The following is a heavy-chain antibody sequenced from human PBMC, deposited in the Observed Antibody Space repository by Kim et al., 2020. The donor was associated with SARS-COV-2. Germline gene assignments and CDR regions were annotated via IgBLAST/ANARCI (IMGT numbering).Heavy chain of an antibody. D-gene: IGHD4-17*01. V-gene: IGHV3-15*01. Sequence: GGSLRLSCAASGFTFSNAWMSWVRQAPGKGLEWVGRIKSKTDGGTTDYAAPVKGRFTIPRDDSKNTLYLQMNSLKTEDTAVYYCTTDSEFYYGDYVDYFDDWGTGTLVTVSS. J-gene: IGHJ4*02. CDR2: IKSKTDGGTT. CDR3: TTDSEFYYGDYVDYFDD. CDR1: GFTFSNAW.